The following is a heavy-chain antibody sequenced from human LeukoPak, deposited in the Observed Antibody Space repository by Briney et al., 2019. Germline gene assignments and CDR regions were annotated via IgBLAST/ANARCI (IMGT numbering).Heavy chain of an antibody. CDR1: GYTFTSYY. CDR3: AREGGNSGFDY. D-gene: IGHD4-23*01. J-gene: IGHJ4*02. CDR2: IIPILGIA. Sequence: SVKVSCKASGYTFTSYYMHWVRQAPGQGLEWMGRIIPILGIANYAQKFQGRVTITADKSTSTAYMELSSLRSEDTAVYYCAREGGNSGFDYWGQGTLVTVSS. V-gene: IGHV1-69*04.